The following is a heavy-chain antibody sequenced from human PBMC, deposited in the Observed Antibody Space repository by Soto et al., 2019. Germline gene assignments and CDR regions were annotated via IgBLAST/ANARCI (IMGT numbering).Heavy chain of an antibody. Sequence: SETLSLTCTVSGGSIISYYWSWIRQPPRKGLEWIGYIYYSGSTNYNPSLKSRVTISVDTSKNQFSLKLSSVTAADTAVYYCARHVVPAAIGDNWFDPWGQGTLVTVSS. CDR2: IYYSGST. V-gene: IGHV4-59*08. D-gene: IGHD2-2*02. J-gene: IGHJ5*02. CDR3: ARHVVPAAIGDNWFDP. CDR1: GGSIISYY.